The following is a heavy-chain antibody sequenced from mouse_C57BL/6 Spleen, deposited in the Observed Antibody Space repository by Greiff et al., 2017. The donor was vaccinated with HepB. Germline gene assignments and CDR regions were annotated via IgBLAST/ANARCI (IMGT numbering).Heavy chain of an antibody. CDR3: VYYYGSSFYYFDY. V-gene: IGHV1-63*01. J-gene: IGHJ2*01. Sequence: VQLQQSGAELVRPGTSVKMSCKASGYTFTNYWIGWAKQRPGHGLEWIGDIYPGGGYTNYNEKFKGKATLTADKSSSTAYMQFSSLTSEDSAIYYCVYYYGSSFYYFDYWGQGTTLTVSS. CDR1: GYTFTNYW. CDR2: IYPGGGYT. D-gene: IGHD1-1*01.